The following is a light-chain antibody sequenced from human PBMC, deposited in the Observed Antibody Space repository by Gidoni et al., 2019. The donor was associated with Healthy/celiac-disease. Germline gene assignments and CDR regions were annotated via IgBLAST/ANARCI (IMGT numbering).Light chain of an antibody. Sequence: EIVMTQSPATLSVSPGESATLSCRASQSVSSNLAWYQQKPGQAPRLLIYGASTRATGIPARFSGSGSGTEFTLTISSLQSEDLAVYDCQQYNNWPPYTFGQGTKLEIK. CDR1: QSVSSN. V-gene: IGKV3-15*01. J-gene: IGKJ2*01. CDR3: QQYNNWPPYT. CDR2: GAS.